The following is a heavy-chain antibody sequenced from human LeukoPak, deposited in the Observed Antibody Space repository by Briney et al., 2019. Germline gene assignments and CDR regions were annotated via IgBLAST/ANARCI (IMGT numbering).Heavy chain of an antibody. D-gene: IGHD3-22*01. CDR2: ISGSGGST. CDR1: GFTFSSYA. V-gene: IGHV3-23*01. Sequence: GGSLRLSCAASGFTFSSYAMSWVRQAPGKGLEWVSAISGSGGSTYYADSVKGRFTISRDNSKNTLYLQMNSLRAEDTAVYYCANKKYYYDSSGYYSDYWGQGTLATVSS. CDR3: ANKKYYYDSSGYYSDY. J-gene: IGHJ4*02.